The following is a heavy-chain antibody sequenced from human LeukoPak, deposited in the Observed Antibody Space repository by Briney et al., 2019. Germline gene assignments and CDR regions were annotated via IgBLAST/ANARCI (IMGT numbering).Heavy chain of an antibody. Sequence: GGSLRLSCAASGFNFNDFGMNWVRQAPGKGLEWVSFISSASSYIYYADSVKGRFTISRDNAKNSLFLQMNTLRAEDTAVYYCARGGKCSDGKCYLIDYWGQGTLVTVSS. V-gene: IGHV3-21*01. CDR3: ARGGKCSDGKCYLIDY. CDR1: GFNFNDFG. D-gene: IGHD2-15*01. J-gene: IGHJ4*02. CDR2: ISSASSYI.